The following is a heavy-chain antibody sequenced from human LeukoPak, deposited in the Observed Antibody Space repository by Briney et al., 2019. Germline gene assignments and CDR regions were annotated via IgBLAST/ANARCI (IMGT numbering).Heavy chain of an antibody. J-gene: IGHJ5*02. CDR2: ISSYSGSTI. CDR1: GFTFSSYS. Sequence: GGSLRLSCAASGFTFSSYSMNWVRQAPGKGLEWISYISSYSGSTIYYADSVKGRFTISRDNAKNALYLQMNSLRYVDTAVYHCARGLAPWGQGTLVTVSS. V-gene: IGHV3-48*02. CDR3: ARGLAP.